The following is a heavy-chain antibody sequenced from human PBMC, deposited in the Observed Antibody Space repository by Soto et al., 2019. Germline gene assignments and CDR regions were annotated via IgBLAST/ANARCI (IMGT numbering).Heavy chain of an antibody. V-gene: IGHV1-69*13. CDR3: ARGLPDCSSTSCYVLPYYYYGMDV. D-gene: IGHD2-2*01. CDR1: GGTFSSYA. Sequence: SVKVSCKASGGTFSSYAISWVRQAPGQGLEWMGGVIPIFGTANYAQKFQGRVTIAADESTSTAYMELSSLRSEDTAVYYCARGLPDCSSTSCYVLPYYYYGMDVWGQGTTVTVSS. CDR2: VIPIFGTA. J-gene: IGHJ6*02.